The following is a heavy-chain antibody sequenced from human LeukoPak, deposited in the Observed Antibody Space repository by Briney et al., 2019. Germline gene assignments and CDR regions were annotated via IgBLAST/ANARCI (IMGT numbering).Heavy chain of an antibody. D-gene: IGHD3-10*01. CDR1: GFTFSSYE. Sequence: PGGSLRLSCAASGFTFSSYEMNWVRQAPGKGLEWVSYISSSGSTIYYADSVKGRFTISRDNAKNSLYLQMNSLRAEDTALYYCARRRRSSDLVRDFYYMDVWGKGTTVTVSS. V-gene: IGHV3-48*03. CDR2: ISSSGSTI. J-gene: IGHJ6*03. CDR3: ARRRRSSDLVRDFYYMDV.